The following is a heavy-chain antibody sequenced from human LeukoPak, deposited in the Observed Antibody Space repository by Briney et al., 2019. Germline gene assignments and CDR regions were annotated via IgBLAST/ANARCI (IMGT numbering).Heavy chain of an antibody. CDR2: IDGSGAFI. V-gene: IGHV3-21*01. CDR1: GFTFSYYT. Sequence: GGSLRLSCAASGFTFSYYTLTWVRQAPGKGLEWVSSIDGSGAFIYFADSVKGRFTISRDNSKNTLYLQMNSLRAEDTAVYYCARDQGRKTDYWGQGTLVTVSS. J-gene: IGHJ4*02. CDR3: ARDQGRKTDY.